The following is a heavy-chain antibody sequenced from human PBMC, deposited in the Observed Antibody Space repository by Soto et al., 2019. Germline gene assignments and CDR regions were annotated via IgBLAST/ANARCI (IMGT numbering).Heavy chain of an antibody. CDR2: ISGSGGST. CDR1: GFTFSSYA. Sequence: GGFLRLSCAASGFTFSSYAMSWVRQAPGKGLEWVSAISGSGGSTYYADSVKGRFTISRDNSKNTLYLQMNSLRAEDTAVYYCAKDRSTYYLVPPFDPWGQGTLVTVSS. D-gene: IGHD3-10*01. J-gene: IGHJ5*02. CDR3: AKDRSTYYLVPPFDP. V-gene: IGHV3-23*01.